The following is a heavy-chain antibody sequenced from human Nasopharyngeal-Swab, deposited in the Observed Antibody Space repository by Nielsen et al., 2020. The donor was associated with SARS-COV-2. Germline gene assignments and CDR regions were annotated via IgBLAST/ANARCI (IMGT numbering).Heavy chain of an antibody. D-gene: IGHD2-2*01. CDR3: ATGPVVPAAGNWFDP. V-gene: IGHV1-24*01. CDR2: FDPEDGET. Sequence: ASVKVSCKVSGYTLTALSMHWVRQAPGKGLEWMGGFDPEDGETIYAQKFQGRVTMTEDTSTDTAYMELSSLRSEDTAVYYCATGPVVPAAGNWFDPWGQGTLVTVSS. CDR1: GYTLTALS. J-gene: IGHJ5*02.